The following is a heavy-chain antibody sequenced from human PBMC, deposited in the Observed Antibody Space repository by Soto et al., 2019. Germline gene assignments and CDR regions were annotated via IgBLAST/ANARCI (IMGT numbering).Heavy chain of an antibody. CDR3: ERDILVAKPNYYFDY. CDR2: IIPILGIA. V-gene: IGHV1-69*04. D-gene: IGHD5-12*01. J-gene: IGHJ4*02. Sequence: VKVSCKASGGTFSSYTISWVRQAPGQGLEWMGRIIPILGIANYAQKFQGRVTITADKSTSTAYMELSSLRYEDKAVYYCERDILVAKPNYYFDYWGQGILVTVS. CDR1: GGTFSSYT.